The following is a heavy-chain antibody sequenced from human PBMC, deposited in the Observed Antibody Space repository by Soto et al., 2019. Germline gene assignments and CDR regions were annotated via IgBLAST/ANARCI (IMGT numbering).Heavy chain of an antibody. CDR1: GGSFSGYY. D-gene: IGHD1-26*01. CDR2: INHSGGT. J-gene: IGHJ4*02. V-gene: IGHV4-34*02. Sequence: QVQLQQWGAGLLKPSETLSLTCAVYGGSFSGYYWSWIRQPPVKGLEWIGEINHSGGTNYKPSLKSRVTISVDTSKNQLSLKLSSVTAADTAVFYCARLRWEQPWVFDYWGQGTLVTVSS. CDR3: ARLRWEQPWVFDY.